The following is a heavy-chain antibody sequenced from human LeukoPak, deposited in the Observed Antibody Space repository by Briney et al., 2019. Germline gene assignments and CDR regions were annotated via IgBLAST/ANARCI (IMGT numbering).Heavy chain of an antibody. CDR1: GFTFSSYS. V-gene: IGHV3-21*01. CDR3: ARGTDYCSSTSCPGDY. J-gene: IGHJ4*02. D-gene: IGHD2-2*01. CDR2: ISSSSSYI. Sequence: GGSLRLSCAASGFTFSSYSMNWVRQAPGKGLEWVSSISSSSSYIYYADSVKGRFTISRDNAKNSLYLQMNSLRAEDTAVYYCARGTDYCSSTSCPGDYWAREPWSPSPQ.